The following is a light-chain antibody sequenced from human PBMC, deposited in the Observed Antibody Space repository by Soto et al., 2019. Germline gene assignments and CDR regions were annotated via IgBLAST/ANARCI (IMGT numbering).Light chain of an antibody. V-gene: IGKV3-11*02. CDR3: RQRGNGPPWT. Sequence: VLTQFPATLSWSPVARATLSCRASPRVSSYLAGYHQKPRQAPTHLINDTTSTATGVPAWFSGSGCGRDVAPTTISLVPQDFAAYYYRQRGNGPPWTFGQGTKVDIK. CDR1: PRVSSY. CDR2: DTT. J-gene: IGKJ1*01.